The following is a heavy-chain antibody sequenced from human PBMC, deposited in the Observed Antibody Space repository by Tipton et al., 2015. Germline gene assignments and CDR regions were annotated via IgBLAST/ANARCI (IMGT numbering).Heavy chain of an antibody. CDR2: IIPMFGTA. CDR3: ARDGSIAARAEYFQH. J-gene: IGHJ1*01. V-gene: IGHV1-69*01. D-gene: IGHD6-6*01. CDR1: GGTFSSYA. Sequence: QSGAEVKKPGSSVKVSCKASGGTFSSYAINWVRQAPGQGLEWMGGIIPMFGTANSAQKFQGRVTITADESTSTAYMELSSLRSEDTAVYYCARDGSIAARAEYFQHWGQGTLVTVSS.